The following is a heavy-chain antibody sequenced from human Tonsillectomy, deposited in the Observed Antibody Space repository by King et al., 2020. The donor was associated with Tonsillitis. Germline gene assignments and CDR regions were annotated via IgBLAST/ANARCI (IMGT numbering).Heavy chain of an antibody. V-gene: IGHV3-9*01. J-gene: IGHJ4*02. Sequence: VQLVESGGGLVQPGRSLRLSCAASGFTFDDYAMHWVRQAPGKGLEWGSGISWNSGSIGYADSVKGRFTISRDNAKNSLYLQMNSLRAEDTAFYYCAKDLGPPYYYVCSGCFHHWGQGPLVTVSS. CDR1: GFTFDDYA. CDR2: ISWNSGSI. D-gene: IGHD3-22*01. CDR3: AKDLGPPYYYVCSGCFHH.